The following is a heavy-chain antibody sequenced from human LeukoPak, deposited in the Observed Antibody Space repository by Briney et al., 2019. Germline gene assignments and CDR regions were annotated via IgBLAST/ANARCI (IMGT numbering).Heavy chain of an antibody. CDR2: IIPIFGTA. J-gene: IGHJ4*02. CDR3: ARDRHIVGTIGGGGEFDY. Sequence: ASVKVSCKASGGTFSSYAISWVRQAPGQGLEWMGRIIPIFGTANYAQKFQGRVTITTDESTSTAYMELSSLRSEDTAVYYCARDRHIVGTIGGGGEFDYWGQGTLVTVSS. V-gene: IGHV1-69*05. CDR1: GGTFSSYA. D-gene: IGHD5-12*01.